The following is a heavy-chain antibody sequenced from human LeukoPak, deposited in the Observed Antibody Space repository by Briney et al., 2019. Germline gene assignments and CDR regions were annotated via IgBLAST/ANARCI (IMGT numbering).Heavy chain of an antibody. Sequence: GESLKISCKASGYTFTTHWIGWVRQMPGKGLEWMGIIYPGDSDTRYSPSFQGQVTISADKSISTAYLQWSSLKASDTAMYYCARHRRYCSSTSCYLNWFDPWGQGTLVTVSS. CDR1: GYTFTTHW. V-gene: IGHV5-51*01. CDR2: IYPGDSDT. J-gene: IGHJ5*02. D-gene: IGHD2-2*01. CDR3: ARHRRYCSSTSCYLNWFDP.